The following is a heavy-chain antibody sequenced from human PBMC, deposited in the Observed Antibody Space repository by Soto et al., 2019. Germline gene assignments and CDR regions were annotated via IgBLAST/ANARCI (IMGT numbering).Heavy chain of an antibody. CDR3: APWFGAFDY. J-gene: IGHJ4*02. D-gene: IGHD3-10*01. CDR1: GFTFSSYG. CDR2: ISYDGSNK. Sequence: QVQLVESGGGVVQPGRSLRLSCAASGFTFSSYGMHWDRQAPGKGLEWVAVISYDGSNKYYADSVKGRFTISRDNSKNTLYLQMNSQRAEDTAVYYCAPWFGAFDYWGQGTLVTVSS. V-gene: IGHV3-30*03.